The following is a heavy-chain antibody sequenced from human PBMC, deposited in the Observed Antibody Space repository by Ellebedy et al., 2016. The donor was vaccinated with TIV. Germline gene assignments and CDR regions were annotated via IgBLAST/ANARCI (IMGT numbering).Heavy chain of an antibody. V-gene: IGHV5-51*01. J-gene: IGHJ6*02. Sequence: GESLKISXKASGYTFTTYAIAWVRQMPGKGLEWMGIIYPADSDTIYSPSFQGQVTISVDKSINTAYLQWSSLKASDTAMYYCARLTMVRGVIITLDYGMDVWGQGTTVTVSS. D-gene: IGHD3-10*01. CDR1: GYTFTTYA. CDR2: IYPADSDT. CDR3: ARLTMVRGVIITLDYGMDV.